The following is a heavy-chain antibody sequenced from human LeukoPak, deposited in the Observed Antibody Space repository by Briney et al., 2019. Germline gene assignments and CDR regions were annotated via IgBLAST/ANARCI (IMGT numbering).Heavy chain of an antibody. J-gene: IGHJ5*02. CDR2: IYYSGST. Sequence: SETLSLTCTVSGGSISSSSYYWGWIRQPPGKGLEWIGSIYYSGSTYYNPSLKSRVTISVDTSKNQFSLKLSSVTAADTAVYYCARDISSSWYRGWFDPWGQGTLVTVSS. V-gene: IGHV4-39*07. CDR3: ARDISSSWYRGWFDP. D-gene: IGHD6-13*01. CDR1: GGSISSSSYY.